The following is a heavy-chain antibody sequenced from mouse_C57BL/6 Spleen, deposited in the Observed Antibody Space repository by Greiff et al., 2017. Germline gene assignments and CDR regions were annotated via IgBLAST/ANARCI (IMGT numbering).Heavy chain of an antibody. V-gene: IGHV2-5*01. CDR3: AKGPYDYDDSHYAMDY. CDR1: GFSLTSYG. J-gene: IGHJ4*01. D-gene: IGHD2-4*01. CDR2: IWRGGST. Sequence: QVQLQQSGPGLVQPSQSLSITCTVSGFSLTSYGVHWVRQSPGKGLEWLGVIWRGGSTDYNAAFMSRLSITKDNSKSQVFFKMNSLQADDTAIYYCAKGPYDYDDSHYAMDYWGQGTSVTVSS.